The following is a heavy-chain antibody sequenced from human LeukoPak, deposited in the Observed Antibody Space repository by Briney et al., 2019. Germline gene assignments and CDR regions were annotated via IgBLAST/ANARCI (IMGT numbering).Heavy chain of an antibody. CDR3: ARGGVGAGTGAFDL. D-gene: IGHD6-19*01. V-gene: IGHV1-2*02. CDR2: INPYSGDT. J-gene: IGHJ3*01. CDR1: GYTFTGYH. Sequence: ASVKVSCKASGYTFTGYHLHWMRQAPGQGLEWMGWINPYSGDTNFVQWFQGRVTMTGDTSISTAYMELSRLRSDDTAVYYCARGGVGAGTGAFDLWGQGTMVTVSS.